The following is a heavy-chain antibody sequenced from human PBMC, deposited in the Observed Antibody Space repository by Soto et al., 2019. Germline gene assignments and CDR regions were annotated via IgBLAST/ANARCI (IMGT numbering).Heavy chain of an antibody. V-gene: IGHV3-23*01. CDR2: ISGSGGST. J-gene: IGHJ4*02. CDR1: GFTFSKYA. D-gene: IGHD3-22*01. CDR3: HIQYDTSGYYPDY. Sequence: GGSLRLSCAASGFTFSKYALTWVRQAPGKGLEWVSVISGSGGSTYFADSVKGRFTISRDNSKNTMYLQMSSLRAEDTAVYYCHIQYDTSGYYPDYWGQATLVNVS.